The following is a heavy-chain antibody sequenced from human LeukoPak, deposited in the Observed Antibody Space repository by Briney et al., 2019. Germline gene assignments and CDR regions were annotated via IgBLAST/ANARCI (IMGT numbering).Heavy chain of an antibody. D-gene: IGHD5-24*01. V-gene: IGHV1-69*06. Sequence: GASVKVSCKASGGTFSSYAISWVRQAPGQGLEWMGGIIPIFGTANYAQKFQGRVTITADKSTSTAYMELSSLRSEDTAVYYCARIPSRGRDGYNTDYWGQGTLVTVSS. CDR1: GGTFSSYA. J-gene: IGHJ4*02. CDR2: IIPIFGTA. CDR3: ARIPSRGRDGYNTDY.